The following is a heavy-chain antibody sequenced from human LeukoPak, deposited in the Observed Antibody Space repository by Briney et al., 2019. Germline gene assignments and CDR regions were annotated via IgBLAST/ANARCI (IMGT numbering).Heavy chain of an antibody. J-gene: IGHJ4*02. CDR3: AKDRGSWITANGY. D-gene: IGHD5-18*01. Sequence: PGGSLRLSCAASGFTFSSYGMSWVGQAPGKGLEWVSAISGSGGSTYYADSVKGRFTISRDNSKNTLYLQTNSLRAEDTAVYYCAKDRGSWITANGYWGQGTLVTVSS. CDR1: GFTFSSYG. CDR2: ISGSGGST. V-gene: IGHV3-23*01.